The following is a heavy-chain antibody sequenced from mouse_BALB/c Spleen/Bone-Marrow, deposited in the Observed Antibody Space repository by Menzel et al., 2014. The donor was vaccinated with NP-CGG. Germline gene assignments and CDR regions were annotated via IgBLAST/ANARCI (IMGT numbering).Heavy chain of an antibody. D-gene: IGHD2-14*01. CDR3: ARHNYRYDDYAMDY. CDR2: INSDGGST. J-gene: IGHJ4*01. Sequence: EVMLVESGGGLVQPGESLKLSCESNEYEFPSHDMSWVRKTPERRLELVAAINSDGGSTYYPDTMERRFIISRDNTKKTLYLQMSSLRSEDTALYYCARHNYRYDDYAMDYWGQGTSVTVSS. CDR1: EYEFPSHD. V-gene: IGHV5-2*01.